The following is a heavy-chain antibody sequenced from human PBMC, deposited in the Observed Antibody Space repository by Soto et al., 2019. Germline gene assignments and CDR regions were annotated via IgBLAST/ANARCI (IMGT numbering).Heavy chain of an antibody. V-gene: IGHV3-30*18. Sequence: QVQLVESGGGVVQPGTSLRLSCSASGFTLSGVDMHWVGQAPGKGLEWVAVMSYDGRNQYYADSVKGRFTVSRDSSKSTLYLQMSSLRTEDAAVYYCAKGGWYTSSSRSDCWGQGTLVTVSS. J-gene: IGHJ4*02. CDR2: MSYDGRNQ. CDR1: GFTLSGVD. CDR3: AKGGWYTSSSRSDC. D-gene: IGHD6-6*01.